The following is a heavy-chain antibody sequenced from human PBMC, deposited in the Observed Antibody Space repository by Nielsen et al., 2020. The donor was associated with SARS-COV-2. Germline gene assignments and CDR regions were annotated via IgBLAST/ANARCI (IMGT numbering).Heavy chain of an antibody. CDR2: IYHTGST. J-gene: IGHJ4*02. V-gene: IGHV4-30-2*01. Sequence: SETLSLTFAVSGCSISSGSYSWSWILQPPGNGLEWFLYIYHTGSTYYNPSLKSRVTISVDRSKNQFSLKLSSVTAADTAVYYCAGAYCNNGVCPLDYWGQGTLVTVSS. D-gene: IGHD2-8*01. CDR1: GCSISSGSYS. CDR3: AGAYCNNGVCPLDY.